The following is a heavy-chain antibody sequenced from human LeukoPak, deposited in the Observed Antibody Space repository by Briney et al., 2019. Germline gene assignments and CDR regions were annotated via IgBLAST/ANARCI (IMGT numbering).Heavy chain of an antibody. CDR2: TRFDGSDK. Sequence: PGGSLRLSCAAPGFTFSSYDMHWVRQAPGKGLEWVAFTRFDGSDKYYADSVKGRFTISRDNSKNTLYLQMNSLRAEDTAVYYCAKDYGYSSSFYYYYYYMDVWGKGTTVTISS. CDR1: GFTFSSYD. J-gene: IGHJ6*03. V-gene: IGHV3-30*02. CDR3: AKDYGYSSSFYYYYYYMDV. D-gene: IGHD6-13*01.